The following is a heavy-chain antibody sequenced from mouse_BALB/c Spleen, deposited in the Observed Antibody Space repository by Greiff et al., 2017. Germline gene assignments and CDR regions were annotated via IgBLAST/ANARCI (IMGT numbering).Heavy chain of an antibody. CDR1: GYTFTSYW. Sequence: VQLQQPGAELVKPGASVKLSCKASGYTFTSYWMHWVKQRPGQGLEWIGEIDPSDSYTNYNQKFKGKATLTVDKSSSTAYMQLSSLTSEDSAVYYCARSGSSYGGYFDYWGQGTTLTVSS. D-gene: IGHD1-1*01. CDR3: ARSGSSYGGYFDY. V-gene: IGHV1-69*02. CDR2: IDPSDSYT. J-gene: IGHJ2*01.